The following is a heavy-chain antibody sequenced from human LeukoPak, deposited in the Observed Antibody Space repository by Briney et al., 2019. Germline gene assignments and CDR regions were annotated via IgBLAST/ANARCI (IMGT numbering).Heavy chain of an antibody. CDR1: GYTFTSYD. CDR2: MNPNSGNT. D-gene: IGHD2-21*02. V-gene: IGHV1-8*01. J-gene: IGHJ6*03. Sequence: ASVKVSCKASGYTFTSYDINWVRQATGQGLEWMGWMNPNSGNTGYAQKFQGSVTMTRNTSISTAYMELSSLRSEDTAVYYCSRGYCGGDCYPLYYYYYMDVWGKGTTVTVSS. CDR3: SRGYCGGDCYPLYYYYYMDV.